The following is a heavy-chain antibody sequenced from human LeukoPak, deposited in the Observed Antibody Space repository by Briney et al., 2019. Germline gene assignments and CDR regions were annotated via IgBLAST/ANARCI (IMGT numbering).Heavy chain of an antibody. V-gene: IGHV3-23*01. Sequence: ETLSLTCSVSSGSISNYYWTWIRQAAGGGLEWVSVITGSGGNTYHADSVKGRLTVSRDNSKNTLYLHMNSLRAEDTAVYHCAKGPNDDSNYLFDHWGQGTLVTVSS. CDR2: ITGSGGNT. CDR3: AKGPNDDSNYLFDH. D-gene: IGHD4-11*01. J-gene: IGHJ5*02. CDR1: SGSISNYY.